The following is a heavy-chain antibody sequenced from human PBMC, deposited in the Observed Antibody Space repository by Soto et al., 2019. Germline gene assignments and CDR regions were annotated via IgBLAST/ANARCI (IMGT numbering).Heavy chain of an antibody. CDR3: VSGVY. D-gene: IGHD3-10*01. CDR1: GLTFSNAW. J-gene: IGHJ4*02. Sequence: GGSLRLSCAASGLTFSNAWIHWVRQPPGKGLEWVGRIKGKTDGGTTDYAAPVKGRFSISRDDSKNTLFLQMNSLKTEDTAVYYCVSGVYWGQGTLVTVS. V-gene: IGHV3-15*07. CDR2: IKGKTDGGTT.